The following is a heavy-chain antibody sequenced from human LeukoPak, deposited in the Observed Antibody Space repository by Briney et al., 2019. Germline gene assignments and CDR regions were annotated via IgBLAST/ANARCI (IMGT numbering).Heavy chain of an antibody. V-gene: IGHV3-33*01. CDR2: IWYDGSNK. J-gene: IGHJ4*02. D-gene: IGHD3-22*01. CDR1: GFTFSSYG. CDR3: ARVSPYYYDSSGYSDY. Sequence: QTGGSLRLSCAASGFTFSSYGMHWVRQAPGKGLEWVAVIWYDGSNKYYADSVKGRFTISRDNSKNTLYLQMNSLRAEDTAVYYCARVSPYYYDSSGYSDYWGQGTLVTVSS.